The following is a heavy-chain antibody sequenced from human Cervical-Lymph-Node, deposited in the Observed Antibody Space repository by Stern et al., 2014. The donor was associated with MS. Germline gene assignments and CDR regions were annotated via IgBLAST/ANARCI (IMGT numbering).Heavy chain of an antibody. D-gene: IGHD6-13*01. CDR3: ARDSSSWYGVDY. CDR2: ISSSSSYI. V-gene: IGHV3-21*01. CDR1: GFTFSSYS. Sequence: EVQLVQSGGGLVKPGGSLRLSCAASGFTFSSYSMNWVRQAPGQGLEWVSSISSSSSYIYYADSVKGRFTISRDNAKNSLYLQMNSLRAEDTAVYYCARDSSSWYGVDYWGQGTLVTVSS. J-gene: IGHJ4*02.